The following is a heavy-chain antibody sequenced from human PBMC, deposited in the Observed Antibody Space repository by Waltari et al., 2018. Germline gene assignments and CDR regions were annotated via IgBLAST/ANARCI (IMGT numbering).Heavy chain of an antibody. J-gene: IGHJ4*02. Sequence: QVQLQQSGPGLVKPSETLSLTCTVSGGSISPYYWTWIRQSPGQGLEWIGYIYYSGFANHRPSRDGRVTISLDTSNSRFSLSLNSVTAADTAVYYCARTQRYCSGGSCYPYYFDSWGQGTQVTVSS. V-gene: IGHV4-59*01. CDR3: ARTQRYCSGGSCYPYYFDS. CDR2: IYYSGFA. D-gene: IGHD2-15*01. CDR1: GGSISPYY.